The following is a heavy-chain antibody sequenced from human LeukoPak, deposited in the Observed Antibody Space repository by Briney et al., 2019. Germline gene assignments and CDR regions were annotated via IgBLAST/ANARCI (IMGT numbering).Heavy chain of an antibody. Sequence: GGSLRLSCAASGFTFSSYWMSWVRQAPGKGLEWVASIKEDGSEKYYVDSVKGRFTISRDNAKNSLYLQMSSLRAKDTAVYYCARGVSKNPWGQGSLVTVSS. CDR2: IKEDGSEK. CDR1: GFTFSSYW. CDR3: ARGVSKNP. J-gene: IGHJ5*02. V-gene: IGHV3-7*01.